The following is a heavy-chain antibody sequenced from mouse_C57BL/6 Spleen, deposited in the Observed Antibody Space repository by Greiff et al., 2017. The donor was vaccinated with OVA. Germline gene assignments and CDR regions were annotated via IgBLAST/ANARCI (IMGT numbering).Heavy chain of an antibody. Sequence: VKLMESGAELARPGASVKLSCKASGYTFTSYGISWVKQRTGQGLEWIGEIYPRSGNTYYNEKFKGKATLTADKSSSTAYMELRSLTSEDSAVYFCAKEGGTMIKAYFDYWGQGTTLTVSS. CDR2: IYPRSGNT. D-gene: IGHD2-4*01. J-gene: IGHJ2*01. CDR1: GYTFTSYG. V-gene: IGHV1-81*01. CDR3: AKEGGTMIKAYFDY.